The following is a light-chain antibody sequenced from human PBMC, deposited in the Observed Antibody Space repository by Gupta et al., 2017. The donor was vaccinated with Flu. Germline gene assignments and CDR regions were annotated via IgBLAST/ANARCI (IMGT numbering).Light chain of an antibody. CDR3: QQYNSWPRT. CDR2: GPS. J-gene: IGKJ1*01. CDR1: QSVSRN. Sequence: PATLSVSPGERATLSCRASQSVSRNLAWYQQKPGQAPRLLIYGPSTRATGIPVRFSGSGSGTEFTLTISSLQSEDFAVYYCQQYNSWPRTFGQGTKVEIK. V-gene: IGKV3-15*01.